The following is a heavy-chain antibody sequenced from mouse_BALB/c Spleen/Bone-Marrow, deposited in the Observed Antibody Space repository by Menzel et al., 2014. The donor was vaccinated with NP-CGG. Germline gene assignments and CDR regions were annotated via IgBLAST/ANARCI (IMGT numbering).Heavy chain of an antibody. CDR3: ARAQLGCFAY. CDR2: IWAGGST. CDR1: GFSLTSYG. V-gene: IGHV2-9*02. D-gene: IGHD4-1*02. J-gene: IGHJ3*01. Sequence: VQRVESGPGLVAPSQSLSITRTVSGFSLTSYGVHWVRQPPGKGLEWLGVIWAGGSTNYNSALMSRLSISKDNSKSQVFLKMNSLQTDDTAMYYCARAQLGCFAYWGQGTLVTVSA.